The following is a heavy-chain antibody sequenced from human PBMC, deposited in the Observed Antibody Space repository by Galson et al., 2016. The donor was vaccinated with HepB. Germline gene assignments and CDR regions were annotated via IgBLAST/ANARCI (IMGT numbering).Heavy chain of an antibody. D-gene: IGHD1-26*01. J-gene: IGHJ6*03. CDR1: GFDFSSFA. CDR3: AKMSGHPTDSYYMDV. Sequence: SLRLSCAGSGFDFSSFAMSWVRRPPGEGLEWVSGVYGHGVSPFYADSVPGRFIISRDNSKNTLFLQMNSLRAEDTAESYCAKMSGHPTDSYYMDVRGKGATVTVSS. V-gene: IGHV3-23*01. CDR2: VYGHGVSP.